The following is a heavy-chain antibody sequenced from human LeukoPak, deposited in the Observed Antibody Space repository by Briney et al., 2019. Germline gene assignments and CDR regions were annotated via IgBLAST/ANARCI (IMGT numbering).Heavy chain of an antibody. CDR3: ARGGTVDDAFDI. CDR2: ISSSSSYI. V-gene: IGHV3-21*01. Sequence: GGSLRLSCAASGFTFSSYSMNWVRQAPGKGLEWVTSISSSSSYIYYADSVKGRFTISRDNAKNSLYLQMNSLRAEDTAVYYCARGGTVDDAFDIWGQGTMVTVSS. CDR1: GFTFSSYS. J-gene: IGHJ3*02. D-gene: IGHD1-14*01.